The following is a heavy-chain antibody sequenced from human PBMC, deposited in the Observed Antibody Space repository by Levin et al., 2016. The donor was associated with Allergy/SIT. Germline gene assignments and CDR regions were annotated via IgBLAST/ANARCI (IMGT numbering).Heavy chain of an antibody. V-gene: IGHV3-7*03. CDR1: GFTFSTYW. D-gene: IGHD2-21*01. J-gene: IGHJ5*02. CDR2: IKQDGSEI. CDR3: TKDEGDSPYTWFDA. Sequence: GESLKISCAASGFTFSTYWMSWVRQAPGKGLDWVANIKQDGSEIYYVDSVKGRFTISRDNSKNTLYLQMSSLRAEDTALYYCTKDEGDSPYTWFDAWGQGTLVTVSS.